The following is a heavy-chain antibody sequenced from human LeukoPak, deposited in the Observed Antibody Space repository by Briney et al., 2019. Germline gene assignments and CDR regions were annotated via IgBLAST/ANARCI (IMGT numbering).Heavy chain of an antibody. CDR2: VYSSGVG. CDR1: GGSITGYY. CDR3: AREEFLHEIDSGGYFVY. J-gene: IGHJ4*02. Sequence: SETLSLTCTVSGGSITGYYWNGIRQPAGQGLEWLGRVYSSGVGNYNPSLTSRVTMSVDTSKNQFSLKLTSLTAADTAVYYCAREEFLHEIDSGGYFVYWGQGTLVTISS. D-gene: IGHD3-22*01. V-gene: IGHV4-4*07.